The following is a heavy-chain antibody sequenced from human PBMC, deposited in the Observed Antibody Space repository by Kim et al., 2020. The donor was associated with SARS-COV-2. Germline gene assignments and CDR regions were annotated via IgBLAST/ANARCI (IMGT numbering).Heavy chain of an antibody. V-gene: IGHV3-21*01. J-gene: IGHJ4*02. CDR2: SSSSYI. D-gene: IGHD3-10*01. Sequence: SSSSYISYADSVKGRFTISRDNAKNSLYLQMNSLGAEDTAVYYCASDTGYWGQGTLVTVSS. CDR3: ASDTGY.